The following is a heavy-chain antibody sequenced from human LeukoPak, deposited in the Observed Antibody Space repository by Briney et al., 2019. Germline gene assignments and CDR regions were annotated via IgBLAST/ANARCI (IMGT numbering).Heavy chain of an antibody. D-gene: IGHD2-2*01. CDR3: ATSTFYCSSISCYFN. Sequence: ASVKVSCKASGYTFTGYYMHWVRQAPGQGLEWMGWINPNSGGTNYAQKFQGRVTMPRDTSISTAYMEPSRLRSDDTAVYYCATSTFYCSSISCYFNWGQGTLVTVSS. J-gene: IGHJ4*02. CDR1: GYTFTGYY. CDR2: INPNSGGT. V-gene: IGHV1-2*02.